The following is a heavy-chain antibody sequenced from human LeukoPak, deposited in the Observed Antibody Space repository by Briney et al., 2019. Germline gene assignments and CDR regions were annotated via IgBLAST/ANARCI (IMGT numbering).Heavy chain of an antibody. CDR1: GDSVSGNIAA. V-gene: IGHV6-1*01. CDR2: TYYRSKWYN. D-gene: IGHD3-3*01. J-gene: IGHJ4*02. CDR3: ARDWNGNYFDY. Sequence: SQTLSLTCALSGDSVSGNIAAWNWLRQSPSRGLEWLGRTYYRSKWYNDYAVSVKSRISNTPDKSKNQFSLHLSSVTPEDTAVYYCARDWNGNYFDYWGQGALVTVSS.